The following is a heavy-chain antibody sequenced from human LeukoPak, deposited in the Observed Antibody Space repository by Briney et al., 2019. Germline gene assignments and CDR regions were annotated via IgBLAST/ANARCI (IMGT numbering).Heavy chain of an antibody. CDR1: GGSFSGYY. CDR2: INHSGST. J-gene: IGHJ4*02. Sequence: SETLSLTCAVYGGSFSGYYWSWIRQPPGKGLEWIGEINHSGSTNYDPSLKSRVTISVDTSKNQFSLKLSSVTAADTAVYYCARGTSGDYVDYWGQGTLVTVSS. V-gene: IGHV4-34*01. CDR3: ARGTSGDYVDY. D-gene: IGHD4-17*01.